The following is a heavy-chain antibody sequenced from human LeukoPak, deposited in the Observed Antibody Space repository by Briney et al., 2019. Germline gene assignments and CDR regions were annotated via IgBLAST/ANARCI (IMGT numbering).Heavy chain of an antibody. J-gene: IGHJ6*03. Sequence: ASVKVSCKASGYTFTGYYMHWVRQAPGQGREWMGRINPNSGGTNYAQKFQGRVTMTRDTSISTAYMELSRLRSDDTAVYYCASLRDGYNFDYYYMDVWGKGTTVTVSS. CDR3: ASLRDGYNFDYYYMDV. D-gene: IGHD5-24*01. CDR2: INPNSGGT. CDR1: GYTFTGYY. V-gene: IGHV1-2*06.